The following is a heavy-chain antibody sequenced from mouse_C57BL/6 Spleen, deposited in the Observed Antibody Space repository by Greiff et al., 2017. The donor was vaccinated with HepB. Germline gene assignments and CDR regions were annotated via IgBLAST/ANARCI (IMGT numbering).Heavy chain of an antibody. CDR2: IHPNSGST. Sequence: QVQLKQPGAELVKPGASVKLSCKASGYTFTSYWMHWVKQRPGQGLEWIGMIHPNSGSTNYNEKFKSKATLTVDKSSSTAYMQLSSLTSEDSAVYYCARSLDGFAYWGQGTLVTVSA. V-gene: IGHV1-64*01. CDR3: ARSLDGFAY. D-gene: IGHD2-3*01. J-gene: IGHJ3*01. CDR1: GYTFTSYW.